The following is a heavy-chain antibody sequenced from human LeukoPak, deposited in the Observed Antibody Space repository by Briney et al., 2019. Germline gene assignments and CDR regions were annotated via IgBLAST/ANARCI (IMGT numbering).Heavy chain of an antibody. CDR1: GFTFSRDW. V-gene: IGHV3-74*01. CDR3: VRALMGTSDH. Sequence: GGSLRLSCAASGFTFSRDWMHWVRQAPGKGLVWVSRMNSDGSTTNYADSVKGRFTIPRDNSKNTLYLQMNSLRAEDTAVYYCVRALMGTSDHWGQGSLVTVSS. D-gene: IGHD7-27*01. CDR2: MNSDGSTT. J-gene: IGHJ4*02.